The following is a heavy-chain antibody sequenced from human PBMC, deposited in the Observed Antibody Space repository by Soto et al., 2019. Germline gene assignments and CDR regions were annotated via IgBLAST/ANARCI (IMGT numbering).Heavy chain of an antibody. CDR3: ARVSVSSSGWFGYYGMDV. Sequence: QVQLQESGPGLVKPSQTLSLTCTVSGGSISSGGYYWSWIRQHPGKGLEWIGYIYYSGSTYYNPSLKSRVTISVDTSKNQFSLKLSCVTAADRAVYYCARVSVSSSGWFGYYGMDVCGQGSTVTVSS. V-gene: IGHV4-31*03. CDR2: IYYSGST. CDR1: GGSISSGGYY. D-gene: IGHD6-13*01. J-gene: IGHJ6*02.